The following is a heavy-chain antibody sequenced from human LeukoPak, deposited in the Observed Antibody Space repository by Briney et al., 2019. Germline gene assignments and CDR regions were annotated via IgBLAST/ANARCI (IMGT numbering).Heavy chain of an antibody. Sequence: GESLKISCKGSGYSFTSYCIGWVRQMPGKGLEWMGIIYPGDSDTRYGPSFQGQVTISADKSISTAYLQWSSLKASDTAMYYCARRVYCGGDCYTSYGMDVWGQGTTVTVSS. CDR2: IYPGDSDT. CDR1: GYSFTSYC. D-gene: IGHD2-21*02. J-gene: IGHJ6*02. CDR3: ARRVYCGGDCYTSYGMDV. V-gene: IGHV5-51*01.